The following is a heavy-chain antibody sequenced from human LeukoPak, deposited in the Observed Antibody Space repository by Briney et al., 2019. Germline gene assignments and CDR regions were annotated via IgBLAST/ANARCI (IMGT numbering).Heavy chain of an antibody. CDR2: INHSGST. Sequence: SETLSLSCAAYGGSFSGYYWSWIRQPPGKGLEWIGEINHSGSTNYNPSLKSRVTISVDTSKNQFSLKLSSVTAADTAVYYCARGRPNIVVVPAATMFVYWGQGTLVTVSS. CDR3: ARGRPNIVVVPAATMFVY. D-gene: IGHD2-2*01. CDR1: GGSFSGYY. J-gene: IGHJ4*02. V-gene: IGHV4-34*01.